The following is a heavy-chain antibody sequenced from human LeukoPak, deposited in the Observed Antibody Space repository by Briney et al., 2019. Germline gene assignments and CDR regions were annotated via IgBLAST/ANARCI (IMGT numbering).Heavy chain of an antibody. J-gene: IGHJ4*02. CDR3: ARGRYGGNVDY. CDR1: GGSFSGNY. D-gene: IGHD4-23*01. V-gene: IGHV4-34*01. CDR2: INHSGST. Sequence: PSDTLSLTCAVYGGSFSGNYWSWIRQPPGKGLEWIGEINHSGSTNYNPSLKSRVTISVDTSKNQFSLKLSSVTAADTAVYYCARGRYGGNVDYWGQGTLVTVSS.